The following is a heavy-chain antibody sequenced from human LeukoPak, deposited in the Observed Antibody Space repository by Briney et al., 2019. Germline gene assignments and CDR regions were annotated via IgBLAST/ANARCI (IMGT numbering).Heavy chain of an antibody. J-gene: IGHJ4*02. CDR1: GFTFSSYA. CDR3: AKGGEAYYFDY. D-gene: IGHD3-10*01. V-gene: IGHV3-23*01. CDR2: ISGSGGST. Sequence: GGSLRLSCGASGFTFSSYAMNWVRQAPGKGLEWVSGISGSGGSTYYADSVKGRFTISRDNSKNMLYLQMNSLRAEDTAVYYCAKGGEAYYFDYWGQGTLVTVSS.